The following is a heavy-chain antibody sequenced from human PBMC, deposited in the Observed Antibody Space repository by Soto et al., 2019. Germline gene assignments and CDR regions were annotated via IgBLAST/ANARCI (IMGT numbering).Heavy chain of an antibody. CDR1: GGSISSGGYY. J-gene: IGHJ4*02. V-gene: IGHV4-31*03. Sequence: QVQLQESGPGLVKPSQTLSLTCTVSGGSISSGGYYWSWIRQHPGKGLEWIGYIYYSGSTYYHPSLKSRVTISVDTSKNQFSLKLSSVTAADTAVYYCARLTAAGPYYFDYWGQGTLVTVSS. CDR2: IYYSGST. CDR3: ARLTAAGPYYFDY. D-gene: IGHD6-13*01.